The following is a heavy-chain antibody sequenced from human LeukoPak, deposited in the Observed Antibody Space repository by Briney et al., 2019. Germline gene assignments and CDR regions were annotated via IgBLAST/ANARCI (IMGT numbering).Heavy chain of an antibody. CDR2: ISSGGST. CDR1: GLTVSSDY. J-gene: IGHJ4*02. V-gene: IGHV3-66*01. CDR3: GRVGDSYNDNY. Sequence: GGSLRLSCAASGLTVSSDYMGWVRQAPKKGLEWVSLISSGGSTYYADSLKGRFTISRDNSKNTLYLQMNSLRAEDTAVYYCGRVGDSYNDNYWGQGTLVTVSS. D-gene: IGHD1-26*01.